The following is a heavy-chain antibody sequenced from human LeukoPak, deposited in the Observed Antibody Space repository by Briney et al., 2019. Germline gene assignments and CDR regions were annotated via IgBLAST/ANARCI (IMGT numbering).Heavy chain of an antibody. CDR3: ASGPRDYDSSGYFPIFEPKAEYYFDY. CDR1: GFTFSSYS. J-gene: IGHJ4*02. CDR2: TSSSSSTI. D-gene: IGHD3-22*01. Sequence: PGGSLRLSCAASGFTFSSYSMNWVRQAPGKGLEWVSYTSSSSSTIYYADSVKGRFTISRDNAKNSLYLQMNSLRDEDTAVYYCASGPRDYDSSGYFPIFEPKAEYYFDYWGQGTLVTVSS. V-gene: IGHV3-48*02.